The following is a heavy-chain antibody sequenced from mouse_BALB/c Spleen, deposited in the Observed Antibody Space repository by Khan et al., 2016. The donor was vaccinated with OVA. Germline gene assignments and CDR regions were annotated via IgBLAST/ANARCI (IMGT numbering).Heavy chain of an antibody. D-gene: IGHD1-1*01. CDR3: AGSYDGAWFAY. Sequence: QVQLKQSGPELVKPGASVKMSCKISGYTFTDYVITWVKQRTGQGLEWIGEIFPGSGTTYYNEKFKGKATLTADKSSNTVNMQLSSLTSEDSAVYFCAGSYDGAWFAYWGQGTLVTVSA. CDR1: GYTFTDYV. J-gene: IGHJ3*01. V-gene: IGHV1-77*01. CDR2: IFPGSGTT.